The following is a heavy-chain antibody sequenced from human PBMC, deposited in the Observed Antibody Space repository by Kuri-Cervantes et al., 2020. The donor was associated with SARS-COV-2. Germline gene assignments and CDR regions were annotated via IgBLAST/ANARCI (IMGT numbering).Heavy chain of an antibody. Sequence: GGSLRLSCAASGFTFSSYAMSWVRQAPGKGLEWVSAISGSGGSTYYADSVKGWFTISRDNSKNTLYLQMNSLRAEDTAVYYCVKGSRVYYFDYWGQGTLVTDSS. CDR1: GFTFSSYA. V-gene: IGHV3-23*01. D-gene: IGHD2/OR15-2a*01. CDR3: VKGSRVYYFDY. CDR2: ISGSGGST. J-gene: IGHJ4*02.